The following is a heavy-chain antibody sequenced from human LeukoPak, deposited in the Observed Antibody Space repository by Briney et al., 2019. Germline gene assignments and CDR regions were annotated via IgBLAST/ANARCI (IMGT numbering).Heavy chain of an antibody. J-gene: IGHJ6*03. CDR3: ARGVRKIAARPLRYYYYYYMDV. Sequence: SETLSLTCAVYGGSFSGYYWSWIRQPPGKGLEWIGEINHSGSTNYNPSLKSRVTISVDTSKNQFSLKLSSVTAADTAVYYCARGVRKIAARPLRYYYYYYMDVWGKGTTVTVSS. CDR2: INHSGST. V-gene: IGHV4-34*01. CDR1: GGSFSGYY. D-gene: IGHD6-6*01.